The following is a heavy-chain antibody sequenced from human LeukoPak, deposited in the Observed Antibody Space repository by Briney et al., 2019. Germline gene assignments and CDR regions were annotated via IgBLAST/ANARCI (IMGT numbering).Heavy chain of an antibody. CDR2: INHSGSS. V-gene: IGHV4-34*01. J-gene: IGHJ5*02. CDR3: ARGALWFGELSYNWFDP. CDR1: GGFFSGYS. D-gene: IGHD3-10*01. Sequence: PSETLSLTCAVYGGFFSGYSWNWIRQPPGKGLEWIGEINHSGSSNYNPSLKSRVTISVDTSKNQFSLKLSSVTAADTAVYYCARGALWFGELSYNWFDPWGQGTLVTVSS.